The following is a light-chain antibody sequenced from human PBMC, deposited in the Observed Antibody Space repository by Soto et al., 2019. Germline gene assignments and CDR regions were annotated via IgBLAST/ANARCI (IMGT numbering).Light chain of an antibody. CDR2: LEGSGSY. V-gene: IGLV4-60*02. CDR1: SGHSSYI. J-gene: IGLJ3*02. Sequence: QPVLTQSSSASASLGSSVKLTCTLSSGHSSYIIAWHQQQPGKAPRSLMKLEGSGSYNKGSGVPDRFSGSSSGADRYLTISNLQFEDEADYYCETWDSNTHTVFGGGTQLTVL. CDR3: ETWDSNTHTV.